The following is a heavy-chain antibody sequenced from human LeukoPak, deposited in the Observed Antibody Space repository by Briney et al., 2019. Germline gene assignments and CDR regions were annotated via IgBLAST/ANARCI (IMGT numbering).Heavy chain of an antibody. Sequence: SETLSLTCTVSGGSISSYYWSWIRQPAGKGLEWIGRIYTSGSTNYNPSLKSRVTMSVGTSKNQFSLKLSSVTAADTAVYYCARIGAYDSSGYSGLQFDYWGQGTLVTVSS. CDR1: GGSISSYY. D-gene: IGHD3-22*01. CDR2: IYTSGST. J-gene: IGHJ4*02. CDR3: ARIGAYDSSGYSGLQFDY. V-gene: IGHV4-4*07.